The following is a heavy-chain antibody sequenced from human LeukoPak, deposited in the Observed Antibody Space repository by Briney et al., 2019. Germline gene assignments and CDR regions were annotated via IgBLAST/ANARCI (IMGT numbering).Heavy chain of an antibody. D-gene: IGHD3-22*01. Sequence: PSETLSLTCAVYGGSFSGYYWSWIRQPPGKGLEWIGEIHHSGSTNYNPSLKSRVTISVDTSKNQFSLKLSSVTAADTAVYYCARGGYDSSGYGPYYYYYMDVWGKGTTVTVSS. CDR2: IHHSGST. V-gene: IGHV4-34*01. CDR3: ARGGYDSSGYGPYYYYYMDV. CDR1: GGSFSGYY. J-gene: IGHJ6*03.